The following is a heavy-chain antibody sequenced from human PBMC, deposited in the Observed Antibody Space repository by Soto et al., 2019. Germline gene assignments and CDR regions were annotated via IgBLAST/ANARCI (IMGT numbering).Heavy chain of an antibody. D-gene: IGHD2-15*01. J-gene: IGHJ4*02. CDR1: GGTFSSYT. V-gene: IGHV1-69*02. CDR2: IIPILGIA. Sequence: SVKVSCKASGGTFSSYTISWVRQAPGQGLEWMGRIIPILGIANYAQKFQGRVTITADKSTSTAYMELSSLRSEDTAVYYCATLRGGSEGDFDYWGQGTLVTVSS. CDR3: ATLRGGSEGDFDY.